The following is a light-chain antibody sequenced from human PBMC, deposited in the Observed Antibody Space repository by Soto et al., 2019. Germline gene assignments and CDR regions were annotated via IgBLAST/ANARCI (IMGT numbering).Light chain of an antibody. V-gene: IGKV1-9*01. J-gene: IGKJ3*01. CDR3: QQLNSFPIP. CDR1: QGIANC. CDR2: GAS. Sequence: IQLTQSPSSLSASVGDRVTISCRASQGIANCLAWYQQKPGKAPKLLIYGASTLQSGVPSRFSGSGSGTDFTLTISSLQAEDFATYYCQQLNSFPIPFGPGTKVDIK.